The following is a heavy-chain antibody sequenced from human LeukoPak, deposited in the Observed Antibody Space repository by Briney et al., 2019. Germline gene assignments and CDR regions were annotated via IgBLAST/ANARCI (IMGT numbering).Heavy chain of an antibody. J-gene: IGHJ4*02. V-gene: IGHV3-13*01. CDR1: GFTFSSYD. Sequence: GGSLRLSCAASGFTFSSYDMHWVSHATGKGREWVSAIGTAGDTYYPGSVKGRFPISIENAKTSLYLQMNSLRAGDTAVYFCARARRDTAMAFDYWGQGTLVTVSS. D-gene: IGHD5-18*01. CDR3: ARARRDTAMAFDY. CDR2: IGTAGDT.